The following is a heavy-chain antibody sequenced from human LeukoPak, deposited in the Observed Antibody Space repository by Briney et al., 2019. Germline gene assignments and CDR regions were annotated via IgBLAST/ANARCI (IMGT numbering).Heavy chain of an antibody. CDR2: ISSSGSTI. CDR3: ARVYYDSSGYYSSRNAFDI. CDR1: GFTFSSYE. V-gene: IGHV3-48*03. D-gene: IGHD3-22*01. Sequence: GGSLRLSCAASGFTFSSYEMNWVRQAPGKGLEWVSYISSSGSTIYYADSVKGRFTISRDNAKNSLYLQMNSLRAEDTALYYCARVYYDSSGYYSSRNAFDIWGQGTMVTVSS. J-gene: IGHJ3*02.